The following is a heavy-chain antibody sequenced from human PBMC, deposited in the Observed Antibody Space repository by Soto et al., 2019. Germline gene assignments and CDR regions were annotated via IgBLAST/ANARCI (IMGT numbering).Heavy chain of an antibody. CDR2: IGTAGDT. D-gene: IGHD3-22*01. V-gene: IGHV3-13*04. CDR3: ARAIGPTLFDY. J-gene: IGHJ4*02. CDR1: GFTFSNYD. Sequence: GGSLRLSCSASGFTFSNYDMHWVRQGPGKGLEWVSAIGTAGDTNYAGSVKGRFTISRENAKNSLYLQMNSLRAGDTAIYFCARAIGPTLFDYWGQGTLVTVSS.